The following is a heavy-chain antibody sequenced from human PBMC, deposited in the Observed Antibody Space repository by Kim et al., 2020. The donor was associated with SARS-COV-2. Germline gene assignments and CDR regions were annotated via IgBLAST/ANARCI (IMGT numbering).Heavy chain of an antibody. CDR1: GGSISSSNW. J-gene: IGHJ4*02. V-gene: IGHV4-4*02. Sequence: SETLSLTCAVSGGSISSSNWWSCVRQPPGKGLEWIGEIYHSGSTNYNPSLMSRVTISVDKSKNQFSLKLSSVTAADTAVYYCVRLGYCSTTSCHIDYWGQGTLVTVAS. CDR2: IYHSGST. CDR3: VRLGYCSTTSCHIDY. D-gene: IGHD2-2*01.